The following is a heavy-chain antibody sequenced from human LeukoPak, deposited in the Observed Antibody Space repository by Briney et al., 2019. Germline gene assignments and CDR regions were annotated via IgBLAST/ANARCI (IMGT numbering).Heavy chain of an antibody. CDR1: GGSISTTTYY. D-gene: IGHD3-22*01. J-gene: IGHJ4*02. V-gene: IGHV4-39*01. CDR2: IYYSGST. Sequence: SETLSLTCTVSGGSISTTTYYWGWTRQPPGKGLQCLGYIYYSGSTYYTPSLKSRVTISVDTSKNQFSLKLSSVTAADTAVYYCARQYRGDYYDSSGYYFDYWGQGTLVTVSS. CDR3: ARQYRGDYYDSSGYYFDY.